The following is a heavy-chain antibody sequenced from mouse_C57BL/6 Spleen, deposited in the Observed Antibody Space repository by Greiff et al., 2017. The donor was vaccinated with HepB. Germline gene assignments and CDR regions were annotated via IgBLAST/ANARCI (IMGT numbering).Heavy chain of an antibody. CDR1: GYTFTGYW. D-gene: IGHD2-4*01. CDR2: IVPGSGST. CDR3: ARLYYDYGEGSYWYFDV. Sequence: QVQLQQSGAELMKPGASVKLSCKATGYTFTGYWIEWVKQRPGHGLEWIGEIVPGSGSTNYNEKFKGKATFTADTSSNTAYMQLSSLTTEDSAIYYCARLYYDYGEGSYWYFDVWGTGTTVTVSS. J-gene: IGHJ1*03. V-gene: IGHV1-9*01.